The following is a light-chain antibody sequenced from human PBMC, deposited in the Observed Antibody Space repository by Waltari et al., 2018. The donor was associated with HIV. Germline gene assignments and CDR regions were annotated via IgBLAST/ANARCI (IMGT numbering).Light chain of an antibody. J-gene: IGKJ4*01. Sequence: EIVLTQPPGPLSLSPGERLTLSCRASQTTSSEYLAWYQQKPGQAPRLLISGASRRATGIPDRFTGSGSGIDFTLTITRLEPEDFAVYYCQQYGRSSLTFGGGTKVEIK. CDR2: GAS. CDR1: QTTSSEY. V-gene: IGKV3-20*01. CDR3: QQYGRSSLT.